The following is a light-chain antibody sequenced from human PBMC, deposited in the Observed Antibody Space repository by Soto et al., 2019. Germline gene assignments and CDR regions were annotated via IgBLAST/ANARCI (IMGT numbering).Light chain of an antibody. CDR1: QSISSW. Sequence: MTQSPSTLSASVGDRVTITCRASQSISSWLDWYQQKPGKAPKLLIYKASSLESGVPSRFSGSGSGTEFTLTISSLQPADFSSYYCQQYNSSPTFGQGTKVEIK. CDR3: QQYNSSPT. V-gene: IGKV1-5*03. J-gene: IGKJ1*01. CDR2: KAS.